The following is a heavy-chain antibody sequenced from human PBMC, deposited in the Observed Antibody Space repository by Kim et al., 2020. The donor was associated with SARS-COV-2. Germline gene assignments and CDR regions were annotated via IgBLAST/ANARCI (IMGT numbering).Heavy chain of an antibody. J-gene: IGHJ4*02. Sequence: SETLSLTCTVSGGSISSGDYYWSWIRQPPGKGLEWIGYIYYSGSTYYNPSLKSRVTISVDTSKNQFSLKLSSVTAADTAVYYCARADILTGYYCDYWGQGTLVTVSS. CDR2: IYYSGST. D-gene: IGHD3-9*01. V-gene: IGHV4-30-4*01. CDR1: GGSISSGDYY. CDR3: ARADILTGYYCDY.